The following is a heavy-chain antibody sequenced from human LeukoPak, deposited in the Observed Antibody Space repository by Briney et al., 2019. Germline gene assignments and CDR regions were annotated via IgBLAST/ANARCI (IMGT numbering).Heavy chain of an antibody. V-gene: IGHV3-21*01. Sequence: GGSLRLSCAASGFTFSSYSMNWVRQAPGKGQGWVSSISSSSSYIYYADSVKDRFTISRDNAKNSLYLQMNSLRAEDTAVYYCAREVYGSGAGDYWGQGTLVTVSS. CDR2: ISSSSSYI. J-gene: IGHJ4*02. D-gene: IGHD3-10*01. CDR1: GFTFSSYS. CDR3: AREVYGSGAGDY.